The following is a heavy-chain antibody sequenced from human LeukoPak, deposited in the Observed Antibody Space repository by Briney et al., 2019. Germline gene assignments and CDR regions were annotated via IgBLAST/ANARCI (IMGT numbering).Heavy chain of an antibody. D-gene: IGHD6-13*01. CDR1: ALTFSRHV. CDR2: ISGSGDTT. V-gene: IGHV3-23*01. CDR3: SKGAASNMRYFDY. J-gene: IGHJ4*02. Sequence: GGSLRLSCASSALTFSRHVINWVRQAPGKGLEWVSSISGSGDTTNYADSVKGRFTISRDNSKDTLYLQMNSLKAEDTAVYYCSKGAASNMRYFDYWGQGTLVTVSS.